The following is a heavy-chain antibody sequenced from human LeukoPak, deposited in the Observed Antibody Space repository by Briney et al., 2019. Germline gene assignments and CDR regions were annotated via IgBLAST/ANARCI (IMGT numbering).Heavy chain of an antibody. CDR1: GGSFSGYS. CDR3: AREGWGVVVAATKYFQH. D-gene: IGHD2-15*01. Sequence: SETLSLTCAVYGGSFSGYSWNWIRQPPVKGLEWIGEINHSGGTNYNPSLKSRVTISVDTSKKQFSLKLSSVTAADTAVYYCAREGWGVVVAATKYFQHWGQGTLVTVSS. CDR2: INHSGGT. V-gene: IGHV4-34*01. J-gene: IGHJ1*01.